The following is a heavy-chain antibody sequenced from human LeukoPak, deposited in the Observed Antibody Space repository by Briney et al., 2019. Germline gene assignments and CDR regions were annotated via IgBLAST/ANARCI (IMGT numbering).Heavy chain of an antibody. CDR2: INHSGST. V-gene: IGHV4-34*01. CDR3: ARSITSSWYGDFQH. CDR1: GGSFSGYY. Sequence: PSETLSLTCAVYGGSFSGYYWSWIRQPPGKGLEWIGEINHSGSTNYNPSLKSRVTISVDTSKNQFSLKLSSVTAADTAVYYCARSITSSWYGDFQHWGQGTLVTVSS. J-gene: IGHJ1*01. D-gene: IGHD6-13*01.